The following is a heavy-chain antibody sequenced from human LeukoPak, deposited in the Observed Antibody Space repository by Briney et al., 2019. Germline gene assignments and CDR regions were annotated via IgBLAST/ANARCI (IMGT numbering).Heavy chain of an antibody. CDR3: AKSMVGIELNIVVVKGFDY. D-gene: IGHD2-21*01. V-gene: IGHV3-23*01. CDR2: ITGSGGST. Sequence: GGSLRLSCAASGFTFSSYAMSWVRHPPGKGLEWVSAITGSGGSTYYADSVKGRFTISRDNSKNTLYLQMNSLRAEDTAVCYCAKSMVGIELNIVVVKGFDYWGQGTLVTVSS. J-gene: IGHJ4*02. CDR1: GFTFSSYA.